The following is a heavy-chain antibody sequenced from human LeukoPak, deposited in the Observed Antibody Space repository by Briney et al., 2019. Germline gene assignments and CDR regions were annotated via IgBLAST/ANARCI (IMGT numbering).Heavy chain of an antibody. D-gene: IGHD5-12*01. CDR3: AGDPLSGKKPNYYYYGMDV. CDR1: GFTFSSYG. J-gene: IGHJ6*02. Sequence: GGSLRLSCAASGFTFSSYGMHWVRQAPGKGLEWVAVIWYDGSNKYYADSVKGRFTISRDNSKNTLYLQMNSLRAEDTAVYYCAGDPLSGKKPNYYYYGMDVWGQGTTVTVSS. CDR2: IWYDGSNK. V-gene: IGHV3-33*01.